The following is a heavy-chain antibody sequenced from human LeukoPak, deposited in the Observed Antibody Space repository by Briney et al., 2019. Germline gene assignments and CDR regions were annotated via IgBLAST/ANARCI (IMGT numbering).Heavy chain of an antibody. CDR3: VRHQEGMVRGVLYYMDV. Sequence: SETLSLTCTVSGGSISNSSSYWGWIRQPPGKGLEWIGSIYYTGNTYYNPSLKSRVTISVDTSKNQFSLKLSSVTAADTAVYYCVRHQEGMVRGVLYYMDVWGTGTTVTISS. J-gene: IGHJ6*03. D-gene: IGHD3-10*01. V-gene: IGHV4-39*01. CDR2: IYYTGNT. CDR1: GGSISNSSSY.